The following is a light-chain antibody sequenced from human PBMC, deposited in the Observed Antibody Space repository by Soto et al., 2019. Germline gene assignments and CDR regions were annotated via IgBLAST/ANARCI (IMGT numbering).Light chain of an antibody. Sequence: DVVLTQSPDSLAVSLGERATINCKSSQSVLYSSNNMNYLAWYQQKAGQPPKLLIYWASTRESGVPDRFGGSGSGTDFTLTISSLQAEDVAVYYCQQYFNTPRTFGQGTKVDIK. CDR3: QQYFNTPRT. V-gene: IGKV4-1*01. J-gene: IGKJ1*01. CDR2: WAS. CDR1: QSVLYSSNNMNY.